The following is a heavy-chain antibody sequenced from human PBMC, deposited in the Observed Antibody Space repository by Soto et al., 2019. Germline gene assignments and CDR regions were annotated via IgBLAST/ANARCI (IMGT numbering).Heavy chain of an antibody. V-gene: IGHV3-30*18. D-gene: IGHD1-1*01. CDR2: TSYDGNNE. Sequence: GGSLRLSCAASGLTFSNYAMHWVRQAPGKGLEWVALTSYDGNNEYYTDSVKGRFTISRDNSKNTLFLQMNSPRPEDTAVYYCAKDKGVFNWATSYFDYWGQGALVTVSS. J-gene: IGHJ4*02. CDR1: GLTFSNYA. CDR3: AKDKGVFNWATSYFDY.